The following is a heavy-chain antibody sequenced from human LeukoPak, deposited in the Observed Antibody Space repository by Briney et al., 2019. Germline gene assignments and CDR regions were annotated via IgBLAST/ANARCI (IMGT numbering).Heavy chain of an antibody. V-gene: IGHV3-21*01. J-gene: IGHJ3*02. CDR2: INSSSSYI. Sequence: GGSLRLSCAASGFTFSSYSMNWVRQAPGKGLEWVSSINSSSSYIYYADSVKGRSTISRDNAKNSLYLQMNSLRAEDTAVYYCARDRIVVVPAAPDAFDIWAQGTMVTVSS. CDR1: GFTFSSYS. CDR3: ARDRIVVVPAAPDAFDI. D-gene: IGHD2-2*01.